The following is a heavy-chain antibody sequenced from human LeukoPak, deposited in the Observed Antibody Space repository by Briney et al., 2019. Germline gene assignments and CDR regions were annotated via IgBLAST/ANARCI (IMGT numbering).Heavy chain of an antibody. CDR2: MYYSGST. CDR1: GGSMSSSSYY. D-gene: IGHD3-9*01. Sequence: PSETLSLTCTVSGGSMSSSSYYWGWIRQPPGKGLEWIGSMYYSGSTYYNPSLKSRVTISVDTSKNQFSLKLSSVTAADTAVYYCARAFNTDILTGYLGRGYYYYYMDVWGKGTTVTVSS. CDR3: ARAFNTDILTGYLGRGYYYYYMDV. J-gene: IGHJ6*03. V-gene: IGHV4-39*07.